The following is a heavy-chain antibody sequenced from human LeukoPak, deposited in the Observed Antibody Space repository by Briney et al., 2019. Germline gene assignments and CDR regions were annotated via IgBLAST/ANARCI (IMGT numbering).Heavy chain of an antibody. D-gene: IGHD2-15*01. CDR3: ARGSVGRGTTQSSFDY. J-gene: IGHJ4*02. CDR1: GGTFSSYA. Sequence: SVKVSCKASGGTFSSYAISWVRQAPGQGLEWMGRIIPILGIANYAQKFQGRVTITADKSTSTAYMELSSLRPEDTAVYYCARGSVGRGTTQSSFDYWGQGTLVTVSS. V-gene: IGHV1-69*04. CDR2: IIPILGIA.